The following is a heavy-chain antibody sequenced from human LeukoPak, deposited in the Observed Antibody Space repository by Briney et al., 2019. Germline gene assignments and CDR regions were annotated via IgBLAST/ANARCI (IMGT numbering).Heavy chain of an antibody. V-gene: IGHV1-58*02. J-gene: IGHJ4*02. Sequence: SVTVSCKASGFIFNNFAIQWVRQARGQRLERIGWVVVGSGNTNYAQKFQERVTITRDMSTSTAYMELSSLRSEDTAVYYCAAVNYYDSTILGYYFDYWGQGTLVTVSS. CDR1: GFIFNNFA. CDR3: AAVNYYDSTILGYYFDY. CDR2: VVVGSGNT. D-gene: IGHD3-22*01.